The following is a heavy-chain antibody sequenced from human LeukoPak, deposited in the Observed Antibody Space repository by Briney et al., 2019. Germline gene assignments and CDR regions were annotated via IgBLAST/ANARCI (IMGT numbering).Heavy chain of an antibody. CDR3: ATGGRSGMAFDF. J-gene: IGHJ4*02. CDR2: IYGGGNT. CDR1: GLIASSNY. D-gene: IGHD5-24*01. V-gene: IGHV3-53*01. Sequence: GGSLRLSCSFSGLIASSNYMAWVRHSPGKGLQWISFIYGGGNTLYADSVMGRFSLSRHNYKHTLYLQMNSLRAEDTAVYYCATGGRSGMAFDFWGQGTLVTVSS.